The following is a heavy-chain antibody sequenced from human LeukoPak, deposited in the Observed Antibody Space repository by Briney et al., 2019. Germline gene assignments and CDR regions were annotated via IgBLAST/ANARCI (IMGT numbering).Heavy chain of an antibody. CDR3: ARDGPGWSRDY. J-gene: IGHJ4*02. V-gene: IGHV3-23*01. D-gene: IGHD2-15*01. CDR1: GFTFSSSG. Sequence: GGSLRLSCAASGFTFSSSGMTWVRQAPGKGLEWVSTIDSGSRAYYAESMKGRVTFSRDNSKSTVYLQINSLRGDDTAVYYCARDGPGWSRDYWGQGTLATVSS. CDR2: IDSGSRA.